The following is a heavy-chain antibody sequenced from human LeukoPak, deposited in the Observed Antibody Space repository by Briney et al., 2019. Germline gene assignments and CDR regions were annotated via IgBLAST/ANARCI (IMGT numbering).Heavy chain of an antibody. CDR1: GYTFTSYY. CDR3: ARGPINDFWSGYYTAVVDY. J-gene: IGHJ4*02. Sequence: ASVKVSCKASGYTFTSYYMHWVRQAPGQGLEWMGIINPSGGSTSYAQKFQGRVTMTRNTSISTAYMELSSLRSEDTAVYYCARGPINDFWSGYYTAVVDYWGQGTLVTVSS. CDR2: INPSGGST. V-gene: IGHV1-46*01. D-gene: IGHD3-3*01.